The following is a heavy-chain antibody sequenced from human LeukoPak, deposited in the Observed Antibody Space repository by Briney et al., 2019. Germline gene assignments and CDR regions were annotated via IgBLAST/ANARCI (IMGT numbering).Heavy chain of an antibody. D-gene: IGHD2-8*01. CDR2: ITSTSSTM. V-gene: IGHV3-48*01. J-gene: IGHJ4*02. CDR3: AKGRLNSGPFDY. CDR1: GFSFSNYD. Sequence: GGSLRLSCEASGFSFSNYDMNWVRQAPGKGLEGVAYITSTSSTMHYADSVKGRFTISRDNSKNTLYLQMNSLRPEDTAVYYCAKGRLNSGPFDYWGQGILVTVSS.